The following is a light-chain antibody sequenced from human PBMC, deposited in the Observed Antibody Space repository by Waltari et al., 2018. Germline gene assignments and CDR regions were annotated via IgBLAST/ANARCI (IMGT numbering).Light chain of an antibody. CDR1: NIGRKN. CDR2: RDS. J-gene: IGLJ2*01. Sequence: SYELTQPLSVSVALGQTARITCGGNNIGRKNGHWYQQKPGQAPVLVSSRDSNRPSGIPERFSGSNSGNTATLTISRAHAGDEADYYCQVWDSSIVVFGGGTKLTVL. V-gene: IGLV3-9*01. CDR3: QVWDSSIVV.